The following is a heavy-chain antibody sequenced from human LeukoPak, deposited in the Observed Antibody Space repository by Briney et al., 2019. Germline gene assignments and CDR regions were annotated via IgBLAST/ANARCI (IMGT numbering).Heavy chain of an antibody. J-gene: IGHJ2*01. Sequence: PSETLSLTCNVSGGSISSSNWWSWVRQPPGKGLEWIGEIYHSGNTNYNPSLKSRVTISIDKSKNQFSLKLSSVTAADMAVYYCASTGLRPFIAVGWYFDLWGRGTLVTVSS. CDR1: GGSISSSNW. CDR2: IYHSGNT. CDR3: ASTGLRPFIAVGWYFDL. D-gene: IGHD6-19*01. V-gene: IGHV4-4*02.